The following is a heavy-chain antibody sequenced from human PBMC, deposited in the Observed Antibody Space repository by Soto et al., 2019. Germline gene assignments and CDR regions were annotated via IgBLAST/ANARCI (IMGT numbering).Heavy chain of an antibody. V-gene: IGHV3-48*02. CDR3: ARFGYASPFDY. Sequence: EVQLVESGGGLVQPGGSLRLSCAASGFTFSSYSMNWVRQDPGKGLEWVSYISSCSNTIYYADSVKGRFTISRDNAKNSLSLQMSSLRDEDTAVYYCARFGYASPFDYWGQRTLVTVSS. CDR2: ISSCSNTI. CDR1: GFTFSSYS. J-gene: IGHJ4*02. D-gene: IGHD5-18*01.